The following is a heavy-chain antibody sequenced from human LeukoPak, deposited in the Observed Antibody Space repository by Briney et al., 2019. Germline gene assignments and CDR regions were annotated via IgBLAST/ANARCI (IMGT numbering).Heavy chain of an antibody. CDR1: GFTFSSNY. D-gene: IGHD3-16*01. V-gene: IGHV3-66*02. Sequence: GGSLRLSCAASGFTFSSNYMTWVRQAPGKGLEWVSVIYSGGNTYYSDPVKGRFTISRDNSKNTLYLQMNSLRAEDTAIYYCARDDVASVFDYWGQGTLVTVSS. J-gene: IGHJ4*02. CDR3: ARDDVASVFDY. CDR2: IYSGGNT.